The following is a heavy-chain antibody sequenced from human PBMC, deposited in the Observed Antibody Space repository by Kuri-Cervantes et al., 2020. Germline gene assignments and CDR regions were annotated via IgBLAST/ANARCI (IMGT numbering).Heavy chain of an antibody. J-gene: IGHJ6*02. Sequence: GGSLRLSCAASGFTFSSYGMHWVRQAPGKGLEWVAVISYDGSNKYYADSVKGRFTISRDNSKNTLYLQMNILRAEDTAVYYCARDAARYCSSTSCYPFPAGDGGMDVWGQGTTVTVSS. CDR1: GFTFSSYG. V-gene: IGHV3-30*03. CDR3: ARDAARYCSSTSCYPFPAGDGGMDV. CDR2: ISYDGSNK. D-gene: IGHD2-2*01.